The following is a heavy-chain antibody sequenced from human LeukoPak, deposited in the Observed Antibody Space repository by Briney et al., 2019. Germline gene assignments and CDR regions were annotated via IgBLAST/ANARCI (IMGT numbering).Heavy chain of an antibody. CDR2: ISWNSGSI. V-gene: IGHV3-9*01. Sequence: QPGRSLRLSCAASGFTFDDYAMHWVRQAPGKGLEWVSGISWNSGSIGYADSVKGRFTISRDNAKNSLYLQMNSLRAEDTAVYYCAREVGGRDFWGQGTLVTVSS. J-gene: IGHJ4*02. D-gene: IGHD6-19*01. CDR3: AREVGGRDF. CDR1: GFTFDDYA.